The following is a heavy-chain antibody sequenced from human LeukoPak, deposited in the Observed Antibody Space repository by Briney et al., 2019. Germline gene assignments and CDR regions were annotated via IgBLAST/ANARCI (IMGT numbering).Heavy chain of an antibody. V-gene: IGHV4-39*07. Sequence: SETLSLTCTVSGDSISKSNYYWGWIRQPPGKDLECIGTIYYSGRTYYNPSLTSRVTLSVDTSKNQFSLKLNSVTAADTAVYYCARGGLNWNYFFDYWGQGTLVTVSS. D-gene: IGHD1-7*01. CDR1: GDSISKSNYY. CDR2: IYYSGRT. J-gene: IGHJ4*02. CDR3: ARGGLNWNYFFDY.